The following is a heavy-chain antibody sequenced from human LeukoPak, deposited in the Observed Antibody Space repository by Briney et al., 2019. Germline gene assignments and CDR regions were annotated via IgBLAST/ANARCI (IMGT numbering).Heavy chain of an antibody. J-gene: IGHJ4*02. Sequence: GGSLRLSCAASGFTFDDYTMHWVRQAPGKGLECVSLISWDGGSTYYADSVKGRFTISRDNSKHSLYLQMNSLRTEDTALYFCAKDHYYGSGSYSRWVYFDYWGQGTLVTVSS. D-gene: IGHD3-10*01. CDR1: GFTFDDYT. CDR2: ISWDGGST. V-gene: IGHV3-43*01. CDR3: AKDHYYGSGSYSRWVYFDY.